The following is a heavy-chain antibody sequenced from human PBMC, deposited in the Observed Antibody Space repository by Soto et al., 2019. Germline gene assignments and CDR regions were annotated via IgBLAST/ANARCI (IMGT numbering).Heavy chain of an antibody. CDR3: ARSSGGNFGIIIEGTNWFAP. V-gene: IGHV1-2*02. CDR2: INPNSGGT. J-gene: IGHJ5*02. D-gene: IGHD1-26*01. CDR1: GFTFTGHY. Sequence: QVQLEQSGAEVKKPGASVKVSCKASGFTFTGHYIHWVRQAPGQGLEWMGWINPNSGGTSYAQKFQGRVTMTRDTSITTAYMELSRLSSDDTAVYYCARSSGGNFGIIIEGTNWFAPWGQGTLVTVSS.